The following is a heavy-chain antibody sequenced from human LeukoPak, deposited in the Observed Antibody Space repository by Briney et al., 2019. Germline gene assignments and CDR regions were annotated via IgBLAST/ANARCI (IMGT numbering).Heavy chain of an antibody. CDR2: ISAYNGNT. CDR3: ARGIAAAGLHYYGMDV. CDR1: GYTFTSYG. D-gene: IGHD6-13*01. V-gene: IGHV1-18*01. Sequence: ASVKVSCKASGYTFTSYGISWVRQAPGQRLEWMGWISAYNGNTNYAQKLQGRVTMTTDTSTSTAYMELRSLRSDDTAVYYCARGIAAAGLHYYGMDVWGQGTTVTVSS. J-gene: IGHJ6*02.